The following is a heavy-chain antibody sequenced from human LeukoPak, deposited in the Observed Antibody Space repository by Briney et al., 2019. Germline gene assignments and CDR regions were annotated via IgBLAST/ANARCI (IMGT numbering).Heavy chain of an antibody. J-gene: IGHJ4*02. V-gene: IGHV7-4-1*02. CDR1: GYTFTSYA. CDR2: INTNTGNP. Sequence: ASVKVSCKASGYTFTSYAMNWVRQAPGQGLEWMGWINTNTGNPTYAQGFTGRFVFSLDTSVSTAYLQISSLKAEDTAVYYCVTGGYYDSSGYYYYFDYWGQGTLVTVSS. D-gene: IGHD3-22*01. CDR3: VTGGYYDSSGYYYYFDY.